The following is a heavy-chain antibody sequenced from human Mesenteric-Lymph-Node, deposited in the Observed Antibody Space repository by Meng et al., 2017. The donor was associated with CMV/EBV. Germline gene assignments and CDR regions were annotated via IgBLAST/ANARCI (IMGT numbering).Heavy chain of an antibody. Sequence: SETLSLTCTVSGGSISSSSYYWGWIRQPPGKGLEWIGSIYYSGSTYYNPSLKSRVTISVDTSKNQFSLKLSSVTAADTAVYYCARAVGYCSSTSCPRSFDPWGQGTLVTVSS. CDR2: IYYSGST. J-gene: IGHJ5*02. CDR1: GGSISSSSYY. V-gene: IGHV4-39*07. CDR3: ARAVGYCSSTSCPRSFDP. D-gene: IGHD2-2*01.